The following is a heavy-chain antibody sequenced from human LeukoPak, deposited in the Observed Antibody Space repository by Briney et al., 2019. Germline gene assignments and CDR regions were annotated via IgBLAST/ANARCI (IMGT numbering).Heavy chain of an antibody. V-gene: IGHV4-34*01. CDR2: INHSGST. J-gene: IGHJ4*02. CDR1: GGSFSGYY. CDR3: ARVLEGYCSSTSCSQFDY. D-gene: IGHD2-2*01. Sequence: SETLSLTCAVYGGSFSGYYWSWIRQPPGKGLEWIGEINHSGSTNYNPSLKSRVTISVDTSKNQFSLKLSSVTAADTAVYYCARVLEGYCSSTSCSQFDYWGQGTLVTVSS.